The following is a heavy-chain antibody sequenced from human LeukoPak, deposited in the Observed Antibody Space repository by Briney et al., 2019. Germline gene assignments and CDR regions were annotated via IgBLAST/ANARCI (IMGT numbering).Heavy chain of an antibody. V-gene: IGHV3-30*18. CDR1: GFTFSSYG. CDR3: AKDLMTYYYGSGLVP. CDR2: ISYDGSDK. D-gene: IGHD3-10*01. Sequence: PGRSLRLSCAASGFTFSSYGMHWVRQAPGQGLEWVAVISYDGSDKYYGNSVKGRFTISRDNSKNMLYLQMNSLRAEDTAVYYCAKDLMTYYYGSGLVPWGQGTLVTVSA. J-gene: IGHJ5*02.